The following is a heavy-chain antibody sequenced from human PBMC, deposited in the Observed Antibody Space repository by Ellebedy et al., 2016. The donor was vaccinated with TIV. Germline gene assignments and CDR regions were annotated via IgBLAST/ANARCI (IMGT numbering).Heavy chain of an antibody. D-gene: IGHD3-10*01. CDR3: ARDSGRRRSPENDY. CDR2: NRDSGANT. CDR1: GFTFSSYA. V-gene: IGHV3-23*01. J-gene: IGHJ4*02. Sequence: GESLKISCVASGFTFSSYAMCWVRQAPGKGLAWVSTNRDSGANTYFPDSVKYRFTISRDNSRNTGYLQMNNLRAEDTAVYYCARDSGRRRSPENDYWGQGTLVTVSS.